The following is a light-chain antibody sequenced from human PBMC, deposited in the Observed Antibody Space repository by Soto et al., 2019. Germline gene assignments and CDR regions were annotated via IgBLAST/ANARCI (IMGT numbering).Light chain of an antibody. CDR3: CLYIGATPYV. Sequence: QSALAQPASVSGSPGQSITISCTGTSGFVGNFSLVSWYQQHPGKAPKVMISEGHRRPSGVPDRFSGSTSVNSSSLTISGLQADDEADYYCCLYIGATPYVFGTGTKVTVL. J-gene: IGLJ1*01. CDR2: EGH. V-gene: IGLV2-23*01. CDR1: SGFVGNFSL.